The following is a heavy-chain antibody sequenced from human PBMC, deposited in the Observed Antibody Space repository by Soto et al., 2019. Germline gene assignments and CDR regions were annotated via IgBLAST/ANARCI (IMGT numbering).Heavy chain of an antibody. CDR2: ISWNSGSI. CDR1: GFTFDDYA. V-gene: IGHV3-9*01. J-gene: IGHJ4*02. Sequence: EVQLVESGGGLVQPGRSLRLSCAASGFTFDDYAMHWVRQAPGKGLEWVSGISWNSGSIGYADSVKGRFTISRDNAKNSLYRKMNSWGGEDAALYYWENNHNGTGGGVLDSWGQGPLFTVS. CDR3: ENNHNGTGGGVLDS. D-gene: IGHD1-20*01.